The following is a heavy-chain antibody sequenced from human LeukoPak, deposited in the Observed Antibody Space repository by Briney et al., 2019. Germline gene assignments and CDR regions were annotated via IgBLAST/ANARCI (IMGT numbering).Heavy chain of an antibody. J-gene: IGHJ4*02. CDR2: INHSGST. V-gene: IGHV4-34*01. D-gene: IGHD4-17*01. Sequence: KPSDTLSLTCAVYGGSFSGYYWSWIRQPPGKGLEWIGEINHSGSTNYNPSLKSRVTISVDTSKNQFSLKLSSVTAADTAVYYCARGRMTNGYFDYWGQGTLVTVSS. CDR1: GGSFSGYY. CDR3: ARGRMTNGYFDY.